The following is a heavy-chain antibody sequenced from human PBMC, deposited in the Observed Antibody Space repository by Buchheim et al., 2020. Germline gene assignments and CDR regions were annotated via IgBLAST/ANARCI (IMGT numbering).Heavy chain of an antibody. CDR3: ARDRGLGYSSGHYYYYGMDV. Sequence: QVQLQESGPGLVKPSETLSLTCTVSGGSISSYYWSWIRQPPGKGLEWIGYIYYSGSTNYNPSLKSRVTISVDTSKNQSPLKLSSVTAADTAVYYCARDRGLGYSSGHYYYYGMDVWGQGTT. CDR2: IYYSGST. V-gene: IGHV4-59*01. CDR1: GGSISSYY. J-gene: IGHJ6*02. D-gene: IGHD6-19*01.